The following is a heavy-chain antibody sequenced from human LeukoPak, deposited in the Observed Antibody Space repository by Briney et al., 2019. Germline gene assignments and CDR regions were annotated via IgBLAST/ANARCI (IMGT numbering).Heavy chain of an antibody. J-gene: IGHJ4*02. CDR1: GYSISSDYY. Sequence: SSETLSLTCAVSGYSISSDYYWGWIRQPPGKGLEWIGSIFHSGSNHYSPSLKSRVTISLDASKNQFSLKLSSVTAADTAVYYCARVAGGNSDYFDYCGQGTLVTVSS. CDR2: IFHSGSN. CDR3: ARVAGGNSDYFDY. V-gene: IGHV4-38-2*01. D-gene: IGHD4-23*01.